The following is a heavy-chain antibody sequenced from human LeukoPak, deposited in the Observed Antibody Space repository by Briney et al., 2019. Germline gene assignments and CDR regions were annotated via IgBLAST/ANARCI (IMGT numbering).Heavy chain of an antibody. CDR3: VRCYASGSYGIDY. D-gene: IGHD3-10*01. J-gene: IGHJ4*02. Sequence: KGRFTVSRDNAKNSLSLQMNSLGVEDTAVYFCVRCYASGSYGIDYWGQGTLVSVSS. V-gene: IGHV3-11*06.